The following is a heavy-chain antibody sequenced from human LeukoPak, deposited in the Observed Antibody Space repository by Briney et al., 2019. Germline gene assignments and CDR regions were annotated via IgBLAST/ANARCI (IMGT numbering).Heavy chain of an antibody. J-gene: IGHJ3*02. CDR2: ISAYNGNT. V-gene: IGHV1-18*01. D-gene: IGHD2-2*01. CDR1: GYTFTSYG. CDR3: ARDILVVPAAHDAFDI. Sequence: ASVKVSSKASGYTFTSYGISWVRQAPGQGLEWMGWISAYNGNTNYAQKLQGRVTMTTDTSTSTAYMELRRLRSDDTAVYYCARDILVVPAAHDAFDIWGQGTMVTVSS.